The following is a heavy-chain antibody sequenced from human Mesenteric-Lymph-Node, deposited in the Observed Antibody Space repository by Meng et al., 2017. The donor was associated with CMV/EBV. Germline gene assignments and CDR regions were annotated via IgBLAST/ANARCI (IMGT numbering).Heavy chain of an antibody. CDR1: TFGNYA. V-gene: IGHV1-69*05. Sequence: TFGNYAISWVRQAPGQGLEWMGGIIPVLGLPDNAQKFQGRVTITTDESRGTVYMEVSRLRSDDTAVYYCAREGWTPRSGRLYYFDSWGQGTLVTVSS. CDR3: AREGWTPRSGRLYYFDS. D-gene: IGHD2-15*01. J-gene: IGHJ4*02. CDR2: IIPVLGLP.